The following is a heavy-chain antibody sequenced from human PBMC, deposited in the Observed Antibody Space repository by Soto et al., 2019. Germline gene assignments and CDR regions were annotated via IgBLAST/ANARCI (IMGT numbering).Heavy chain of an antibody. V-gene: IGHV4-59*08. CDR3: TTGSGWTSDH. CDR1: GGSISNYY. D-gene: IGHD6-19*01. Sequence: QVQLQESGPGLVKPSETLSLTCTASGGSISNYYWNWIRQPPGKGLEWIGNIHNSENTNYNPSLMRRLTISLDTSNNQCSLKINSVTAADTAVYYCTTGSGWTSDHWGRGTLVTVSS. CDR2: IHNSENT. J-gene: IGHJ4*02.